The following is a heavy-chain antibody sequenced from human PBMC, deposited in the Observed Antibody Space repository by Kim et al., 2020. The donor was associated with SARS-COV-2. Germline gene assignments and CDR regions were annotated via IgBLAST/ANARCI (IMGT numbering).Heavy chain of an antibody. CDR2: TYYSSKWYV. Sequence: SQTLSLTCAISGDTVFGNRGAWNWIRQSPSRGLEWLGRTYYSSKWYVDYAVSLKSRMTINADTSRNQVSLQLNSVTPDDTAVYYCARGWLRIHFDYSGQ. CDR1: GDTVFGNRGA. D-gene: IGHD5-12*01. CDR3: ARGWLRIHFDY. V-gene: IGHV6-1*01. J-gene: IGHJ4*02.